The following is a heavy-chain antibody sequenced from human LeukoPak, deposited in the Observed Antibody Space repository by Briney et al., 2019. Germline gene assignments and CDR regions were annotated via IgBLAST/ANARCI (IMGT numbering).Heavy chain of an antibody. V-gene: IGHV1-24*01. CDR2: FDPEDGET. J-gene: IGHJ4*02. CDR1: GYTLTELS. Sequence: ASVKVFCKVSGYTLTELSMHWVRQAPGKGLEWMGGFDPEDGETIYAQKFQGRVTITADESTSTAYMELSSLRSEDTAVYYCARDSGRYLDHWGQGTLVTVSS. CDR3: ARDSGRYLDH. D-gene: IGHD3-10*01.